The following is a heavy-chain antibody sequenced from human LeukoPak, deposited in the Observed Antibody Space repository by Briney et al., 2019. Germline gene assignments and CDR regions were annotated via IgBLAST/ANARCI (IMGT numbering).Heavy chain of an antibody. D-gene: IGHD3-16*01. J-gene: IGHJ4*02. Sequence: PGGSLRLSCAASGFTFSDYYMSWIRQAPGKGLEWVSYISSSSSYTNYADSVKGRFTISRDNAKNSLYLQMNSLRAEDTAVYYCARDRDYDYPDYWGQGTLVTVSS. V-gene: IGHV3-11*06. CDR2: ISSSSSYT. CDR3: ARDRDYDYPDY. CDR1: GFTFSDYY.